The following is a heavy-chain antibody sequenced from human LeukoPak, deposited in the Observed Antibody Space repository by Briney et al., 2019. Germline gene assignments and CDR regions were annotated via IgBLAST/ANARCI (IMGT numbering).Heavy chain of an antibody. J-gene: IGHJ4*02. CDR3: ARVGKSENGDLDY. CDR2: ISYDGSNK. CDR1: GFPFSSYA. V-gene: IGHV3-30-3*01. D-gene: IGHD4-17*01. Sequence: GSLRLSCAASGFPFSSYAMHWVRPAPGKGLEWVAVISYDGSNKYYADSVKGRFTISRDNSKNTLYLQMNSLRAEDTAVYYCARVGKSENGDLDYWGQGTLVTVSS.